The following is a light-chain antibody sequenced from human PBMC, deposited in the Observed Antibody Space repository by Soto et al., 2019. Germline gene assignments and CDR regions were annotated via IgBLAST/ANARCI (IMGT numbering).Light chain of an antibody. CDR3: QVWDSSSDHPYV. CDR2: DDS. J-gene: IGLJ1*01. Sequence: SYEPTQPPSVSVAPGQTARITCGGNNIGSKSVHWYQQKPGQAPVLVVYDDSDRPPGIPERFSGSNSGNTATLTISRVEAGDEADYYCQVWDSSSDHPYVFGTGTKVTVL. V-gene: IGLV3-21*02. CDR1: NIGSKS.